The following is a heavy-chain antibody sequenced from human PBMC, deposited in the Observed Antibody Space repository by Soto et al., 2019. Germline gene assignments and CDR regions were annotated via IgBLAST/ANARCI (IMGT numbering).Heavy chain of an antibody. CDR1: GFTFSSYD. J-gene: IGHJ6*02. Sequence: PGGSLRLSCAASGFTFSSYDMHWVRQATGKGLEWVSAIGTAGDTYYPGSVKGRFTISRENAKNSLYLQMNSLRAEDTAVYYCARVDSGYDSGYYGMDVWGQGTTVTVSS. CDR2: IGTAGDT. D-gene: IGHD5-12*01. CDR3: ARVDSGYDSGYYGMDV. V-gene: IGHV3-13*01.